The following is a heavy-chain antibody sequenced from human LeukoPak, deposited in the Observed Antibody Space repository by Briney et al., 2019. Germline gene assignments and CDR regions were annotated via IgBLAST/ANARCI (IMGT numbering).Heavy chain of an antibody. J-gene: IGHJ6*04. D-gene: IGHD3-3*01. Sequence: ASVKVSCMASGYTFTSYGISWVRQAPGQGLEWMGCISAYNGNTNYAQKLQGRVTMTTDTSTSTAYMELRSLRSDDTAVYFCAGIPVFGVVLHQEPVWGKGTTVTVSS. CDR1: GYTFTSYG. CDR2: ISAYNGNT. CDR3: AGIPVFGVVLHQEPV. V-gene: IGHV1-18*01.